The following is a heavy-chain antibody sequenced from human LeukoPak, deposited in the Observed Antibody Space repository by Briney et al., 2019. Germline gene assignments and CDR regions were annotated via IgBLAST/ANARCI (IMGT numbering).Heavy chain of an antibody. J-gene: IGHJ6*04. CDR2: MNPNSGNT. CDR1: GYTFTSYD. Sequence: VSVKVSCKASGYTFTSYDINWVRQATGQGVEWMGWMNPNSGNTGYAQKFQGRVTMTRNTSISTAYMELSSMRSEDTAVYYCARSIAALGGDVWGKGTTVTVSS. D-gene: IGHD6-6*01. V-gene: IGHV1-8*01. CDR3: ARSIAALGGDV.